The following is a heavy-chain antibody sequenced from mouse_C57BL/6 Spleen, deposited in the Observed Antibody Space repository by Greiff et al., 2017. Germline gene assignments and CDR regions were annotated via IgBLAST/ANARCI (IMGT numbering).Heavy chain of an antibody. CDR1: GYAFTNYL. CDR3: ARGDGEGAMDY. CDR2: INPGSGGT. D-gene: IGHD2-3*01. J-gene: IGHJ4*01. Sequence: QVQLKQSGAELVRPGTSVKVSCKASGYAFTNYLIEWVKQRPGQGLEWIGVINPGSGGTNYNEKFKGKATLTADKSSSTAYMQLSSLTSEDSAVYFCARGDGEGAMDYWGQGTSVTVSS. V-gene: IGHV1-54*01.